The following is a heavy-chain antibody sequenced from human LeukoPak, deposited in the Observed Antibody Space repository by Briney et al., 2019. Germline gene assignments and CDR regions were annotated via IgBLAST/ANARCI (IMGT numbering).Heavy chain of an antibody. CDR3: AKDSDPTSYYGDEPDAFDI. Sequence: PGGSLRLSCAASGFTVSSNYMSWVRQAPGKGLEWVSIIYSGGNTYYADSVKGRFTISRDNSKNTLYLQMNSLRAEDTAVYYCAKDSDPTSYYGDEPDAFDIWGQGTMVTVSS. CDR1: GFTVSSNY. CDR2: IYSGGNT. V-gene: IGHV3-53*01. J-gene: IGHJ3*02. D-gene: IGHD4-17*01.